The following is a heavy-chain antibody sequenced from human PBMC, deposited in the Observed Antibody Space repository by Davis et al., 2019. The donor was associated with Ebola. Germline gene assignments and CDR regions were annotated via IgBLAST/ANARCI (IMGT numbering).Heavy chain of an antibody. CDR1: GGTFSSYA. CDR3: ARDLGDSSGYYFWNYYYYMDV. D-gene: IGHD3-22*01. CDR2: IIPILGIA. V-gene: IGHV1-69*10. J-gene: IGHJ6*03. Sequence: SVKVSCKASGGTFSSYAISWVRQAPGQGLEWMGGIIPILGIANYAQKFQGRVTITADKSTSTAYMELRSLRSDDTAVYYCARDLGDSSGYYFWNYYYYMDVWGKGTTVTVSS.